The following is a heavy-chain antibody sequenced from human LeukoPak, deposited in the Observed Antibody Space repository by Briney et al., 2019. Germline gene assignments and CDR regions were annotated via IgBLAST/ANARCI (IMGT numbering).Heavy chain of an antibody. Sequence: SETLSLTRAVYGGSFSGYYWSWIRQPPGKGLEWIGKINHRGSTNHNPSLKSRVTLSVDASKNQFSRKLSSVTAAVVDRRLGQHVWGKGTTVTVSS. J-gene: IGHJ6*04. D-gene: IGHD3-16*01. CDR3: QHV. CDR2: INHRGST. CDR1: GGSFSGYY. V-gene: IGHV4-34*01.